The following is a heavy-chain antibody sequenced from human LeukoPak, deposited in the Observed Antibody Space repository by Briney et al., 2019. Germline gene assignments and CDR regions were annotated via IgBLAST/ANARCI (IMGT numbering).Heavy chain of an antibody. Sequence: TSGTLSLTCAVYGGSFSGYYWSWIRQPPGKGLEWIGEINHSGSTNYNPSLKSRVTISVDTSKNQFSLKLSSVTAADTAVYYCARVLGIAAAGTRGAHAFDIWGQGTMVTVSS. D-gene: IGHD6-13*01. CDR1: GGSFSGYY. CDR2: INHSGST. CDR3: ARVLGIAAAGTRGAHAFDI. V-gene: IGHV4-34*01. J-gene: IGHJ3*02.